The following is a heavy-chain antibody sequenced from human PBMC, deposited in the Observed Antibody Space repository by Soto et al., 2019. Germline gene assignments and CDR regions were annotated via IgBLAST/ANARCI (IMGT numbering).Heavy chain of an antibody. Sequence: GESLKISCKTSGYNFRNYWISWVRQMPGKDLEWMGRIGTSDSYTTYSPSFQGHVTISVDQSTSTAYLQWSSLKASDTAMYYCSRHSESAYHSVCLAYWGQRTPVTVSS. CDR1: GYNFRNYW. CDR2: IGTSDSYT. CDR3: SRHSESAYHSVCLAY. D-gene: IGHD2-21*01. J-gene: IGHJ4*02. V-gene: IGHV5-10-1*01.